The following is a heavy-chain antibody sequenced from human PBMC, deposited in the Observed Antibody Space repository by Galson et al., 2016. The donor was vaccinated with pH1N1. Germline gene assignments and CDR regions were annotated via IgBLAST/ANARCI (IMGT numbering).Heavy chain of an antibody. V-gene: IGHV3-33*01. Sequence: SLRLSCAAPGFDFSQYGMHWIRQAPGLGLEWVAFLWLDGSNEFYKDSVKGRFTITRDNSKNILYLQMISLRDEDTALYYCARDSAHDGKINDGLDVWGQGTRVTVSS. CDR2: LWLDGSNE. CDR1: GFDFSQYG. CDR3: ARDSAHDGKINDGLDV. D-gene: IGHD4-23*01. J-gene: IGHJ6*02.